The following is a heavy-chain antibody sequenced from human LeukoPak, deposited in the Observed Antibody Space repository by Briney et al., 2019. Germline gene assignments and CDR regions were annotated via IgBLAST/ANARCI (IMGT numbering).Heavy chain of an antibody. V-gene: IGHV3-30*02. J-gene: IGHJ4*02. CDR1: GFTFRNYG. Sequence: GGSLRLSCSASGFTFRNYGMHWVRQAPGKGLEWVSFIQSDESNKYYSNSVKGRFTISRDNSKNMLYLQMSSLRPEDTAVYYCAKELASGWFFDYWGQGTLVTVSS. CDR3: AKELASGWFFDY. D-gene: IGHD6-19*01. CDR2: IQSDESNK.